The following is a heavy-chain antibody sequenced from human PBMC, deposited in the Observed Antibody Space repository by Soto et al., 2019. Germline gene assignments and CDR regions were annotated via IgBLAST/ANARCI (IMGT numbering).Heavy chain of an antibody. J-gene: IGHJ5*01. Sequence: SETLSLTCSVSGDSISTVDYFWAWIHQPPGQALEYIGYIYKSTTTYYNPSFESRVAISLDTSKSQFSLNVTSVTAADTAVYFCARGRYCLTGRCFPNWFDSWGQGTLVTVSS. D-gene: IGHD2-15*01. CDR3: ARGRYCLTGRCFPNWFDS. CDR1: GDSISTVDYF. CDR2: IYKSTTT. V-gene: IGHV4-30-4*01.